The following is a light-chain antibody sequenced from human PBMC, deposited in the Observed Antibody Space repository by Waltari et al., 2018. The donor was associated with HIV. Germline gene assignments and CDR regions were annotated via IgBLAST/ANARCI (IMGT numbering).Light chain of an antibody. J-gene: IGKJ3*01. Sequence: DIQMTQTPSSLSASVGDRVTITCQSSHVINQDLNWYFQRPGEPPKLLIYSASGLQSLVPDGFSGIGSGADSALIIDQLRPEHCGTYFCQQSHQAPLPFGAGTTV. CDR2: SAS. CDR1: HVINQD. V-gene: IGKV1-39*01. CDR3: QQSHQAPLP.